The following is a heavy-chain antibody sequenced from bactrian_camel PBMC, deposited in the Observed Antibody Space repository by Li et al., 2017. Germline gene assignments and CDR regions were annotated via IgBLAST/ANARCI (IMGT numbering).Heavy chain of an antibody. V-gene: IGHV3S54*01. D-gene: IGHD3*01. CDR1: GYLYGSNC. J-gene: IGHJ4*01. Sequence: QVQLVESGGGSVQAGGSLRLSCAASGYLYGSNCMGWFRQAPGKERERVASIHSRLGGTYYADSVKGRFTISQDNAKNTVYLRMNSLKPEDTAMYYCAAGLWTVAGCSQANNWGQGTQVTV. CDR2: IHSRLGGT. CDR3: AAGLWTVAGCSQANN.